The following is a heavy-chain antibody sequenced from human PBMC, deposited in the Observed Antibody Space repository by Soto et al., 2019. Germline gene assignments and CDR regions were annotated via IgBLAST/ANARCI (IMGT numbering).Heavy chain of an antibody. J-gene: IGHJ5*02. CDR2: IFPSDSDT. CDR3: ARKDKSGYFNWFDP. Sequence: PXESVKISCRTSGYKLTSYWIAWVRQMPGKGLEWMGIIFPSDSDTRYSPSFQGQVTISADRSTSTVFLQWASLKASDTAVYFCARKDKSGYFNWFDPWGQGTLVTVS. V-gene: IGHV5-51*01. D-gene: IGHD3-22*01. CDR1: GYKLTSYW.